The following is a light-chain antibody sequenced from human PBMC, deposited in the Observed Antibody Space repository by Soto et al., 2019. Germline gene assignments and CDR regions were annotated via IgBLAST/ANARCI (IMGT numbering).Light chain of an antibody. V-gene: IGLV1-51*02. CDR2: ENN. CDR1: SSNIGNNY. J-gene: IGLJ2*01. CDR3: GTWDSSLSARV. Sequence: TQPASGSRAQGQKGSISCSGSSSNIGNNYVSWYQQLPGTAPKLLIYENNKRPSGIPDRFSGSKSGTSATLGITGLQTGDEADYYCGTWDSSLSARVFGGGTKVTVL.